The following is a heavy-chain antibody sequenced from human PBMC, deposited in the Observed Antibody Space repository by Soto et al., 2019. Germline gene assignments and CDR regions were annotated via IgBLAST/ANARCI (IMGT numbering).Heavy chain of an antibody. J-gene: IGHJ5*02. V-gene: IGHV4-30-2*05. D-gene: IGHD3-22*01. Sequence: SETLSLTCTVSGGSISSGGYYWSWIRQPPGKGLEWIGYIYHSGSTYYNPSLKSRVTISVDTSKNQFSLKLSSVTAVDTAVYYCARAITMIGSWFDPWGQGTLVTVS. CDR2: IYHSGST. CDR1: GGSISSGGYY. CDR3: ARAITMIGSWFDP.